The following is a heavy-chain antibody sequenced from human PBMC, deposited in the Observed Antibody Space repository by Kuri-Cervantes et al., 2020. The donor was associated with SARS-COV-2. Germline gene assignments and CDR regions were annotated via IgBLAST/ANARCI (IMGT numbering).Heavy chain of an antibody. D-gene: IGHD3-22*01. CDR2: IYSGGST. V-gene: IGHV3-53*01. J-gene: IGHJ4*02. CDR3: ARGGSMIVVRRYFDY. Sequence: GGSLRLSCAASGFTVSSNYMSWVRQAPGKGLEWVSVIYSGGSTYYADSVKGRFTISRDNSKNTLYLQMNSLRAEDTAVYYCARGGSMIVVRRYFDYWGQGTLVTVSS. CDR1: GFTVSSNY.